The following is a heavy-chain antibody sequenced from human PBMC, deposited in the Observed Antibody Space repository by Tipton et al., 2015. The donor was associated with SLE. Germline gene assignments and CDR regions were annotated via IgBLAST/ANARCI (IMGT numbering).Heavy chain of an antibody. Sequence: SLRLSCAASGFTFSNYGMHWVRQAPGKGLEWVAVIWYDGSNKNYADSVKGRFTISRDNSKNTLYLQMNSLRAEDTAVYYCAGQLSYYYGMDVWGQGTTVTVSS. J-gene: IGHJ6*02. V-gene: IGHV3-33*01. CDR3: AGQLSYYYGMDV. CDR1: GFTFSNYG. D-gene: IGHD6-13*01. CDR2: IWYDGSNK.